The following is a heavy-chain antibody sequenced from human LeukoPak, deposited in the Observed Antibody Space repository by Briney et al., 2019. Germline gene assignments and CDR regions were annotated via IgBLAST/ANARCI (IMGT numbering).Heavy chain of an antibody. CDR2: ISTSGST. CDR1: GGSISSYY. Sequence: PSETLSLTCTVSGGSISSYYWSWIRQPPAKGLEWIAYISTSGSTKYNPSLQSRVTISVDTSKNQFALKLTSVTAADTAVYYCARRRGYCSSSSCYGFDPWGQGTLVTVSS. J-gene: IGHJ5*02. CDR3: ARRRGYCSSSSCYGFDP. V-gene: IGHV4-4*08. D-gene: IGHD2-2*01.